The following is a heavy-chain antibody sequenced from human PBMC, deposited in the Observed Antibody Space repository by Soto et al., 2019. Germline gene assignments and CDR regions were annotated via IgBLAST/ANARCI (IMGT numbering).Heavy chain of an antibody. CDR3: AKVKGPGPDIAAAGSDY. J-gene: IGHJ4*02. D-gene: IGHD6-13*01. CDR2: ISYDGSNK. CDR1: GFTFSSYG. V-gene: IGHV3-30*18. Sequence: GGSLRLSCAASGFTFSSYGMHWVRQAPGKGLEWVAVISYDGSNKYYADSVKGRFTISRDNSKNTLYLQMNSLRAEDTAVYYCAKVKGPGPDIAAAGSDYWGQGTLVTVSS.